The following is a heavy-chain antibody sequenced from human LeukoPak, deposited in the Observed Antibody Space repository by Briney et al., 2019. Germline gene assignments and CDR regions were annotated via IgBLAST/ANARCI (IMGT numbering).Heavy chain of an antibody. Sequence: PSETLSLTCTVSGGSISSYHWSWIRQPPGKGLEWIGYIYYSGSTNYNPSLKSRVTISVDTSKNQFSLKLSSVTAADTAVYYCARTYYDFWSGPNWLDPWGQGTLVTVSS. D-gene: IGHD3-3*01. CDR3: ARTYYDFWSGPNWLDP. V-gene: IGHV4-59*01. CDR2: IYYSGST. J-gene: IGHJ5*02. CDR1: GGSISSYH.